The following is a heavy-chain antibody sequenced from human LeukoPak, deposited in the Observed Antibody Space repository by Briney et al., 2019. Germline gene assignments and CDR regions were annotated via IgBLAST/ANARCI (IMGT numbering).Heavy chain of an antibody. CDR1: VGSISSSSYY. CDR3: ARHAADTAMVD. CDR2: IYYSGST. J-gene: IGHJ4*02. D-gene: IGHD5-18*01. V-gene: IGHV4-39*01. Sequence: SETLSLTCTVSVGSISSSSYYWGWIRQPPGKGLEWIGSIYYSGSTYYNPSLKSRVTISVDTSKNQFSLKLSSVTAADTAVYYCARHAADTAMVDWGQGTLVTVSS.